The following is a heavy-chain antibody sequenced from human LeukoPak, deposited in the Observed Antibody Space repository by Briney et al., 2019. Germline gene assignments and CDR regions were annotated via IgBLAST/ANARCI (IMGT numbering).Heavy chain of an antibody. V-gene: IGHV3-23*01. J-gene: IGHJ5*02. Sequence: GGSLRLSCAASGFTFSSYAKSWVRQAPGKGLEWVSAISGSGGSTYYADSVKGRFTISRDNSKNTLYLQMNSLRAEDTAVYYCAKEESAYYDFWSGYSPYNWFDPWGQGTLVTVSS. D-gene: IGHD3-3*01. CDR2: ISGSGGST. CDR3: AKEESAYYDFWSGYSPYNWFDP. CDR1: GFTFSSYA.